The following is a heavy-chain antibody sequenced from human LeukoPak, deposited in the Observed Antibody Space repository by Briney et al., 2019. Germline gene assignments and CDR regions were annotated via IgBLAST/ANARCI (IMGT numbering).Heavy chain of an antibody. Sequence: GESLKISCKASGYKFTNYWIGWVRQMPGKGLEWMTIIYPGDSETRYSPSFQGQVTISADKSIGTMYLQWSRLKASDTAMYYCARALRTGQGDYVPVLWGQGTLVIVSS. CDR2: IYPGDSET. CDR1: GYKFTNYW. D-gene: IGHD4-17*01. V-gene: IGHV5-51*01. CDR3: ARALRTGQGDYVPVL. J-gene: IGHJ4*02.